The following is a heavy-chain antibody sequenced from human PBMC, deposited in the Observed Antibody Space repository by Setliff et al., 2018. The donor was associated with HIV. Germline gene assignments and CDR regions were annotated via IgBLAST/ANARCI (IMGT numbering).Heavy chain of an antibody. CDR3: ARGWMATLNGPLAY. CDR2: INPSDNRT. Sequence: EASVKVSCKASGYTFNNYYMHWVRQAPGQGLEWMGIINPSDNRTYYAQKFQGRVTITADTSTGTAYMDLSSLRYEDTAVYYCARGWMATLNGPLAYWGQGTLVTVSS. V-gene: IGHV1-46*02. CDR1: GYTFNNYY. D-gene: IGHD2-15*01. J-gene: IGHJ4*02.